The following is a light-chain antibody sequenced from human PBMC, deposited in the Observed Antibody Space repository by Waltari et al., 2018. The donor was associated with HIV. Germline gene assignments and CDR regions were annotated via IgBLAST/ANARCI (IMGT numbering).Light chain of an antibody. Sequence: SALTQPASVSGSPGQSITIPCRGTSGDVGGSNFVLWYQKHPGKAPKLIIYNVSRRPSGVSIRFSGSRSANTASLTISGLQVEDEADYFCSSYTSSGPRYVLFGGGTRLTVL. CDR2: NVS. J-gene: IGLJ2*01. V-gene: IGLV2-14*03. CDR3: SSYTSSGPRYVL. CDR1: SGDVGGSNF.